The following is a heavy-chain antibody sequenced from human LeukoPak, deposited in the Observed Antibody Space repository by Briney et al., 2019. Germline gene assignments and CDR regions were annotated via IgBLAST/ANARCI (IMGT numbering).Heavy chain of an antibody. D-gene: IGHD4-17*01. CDR3: ARQGNGDLYYFDY. CDR1: GASISSSY. Sequence: SETLSLTCPVSGASISSSYWSWIRQPPGKGLEWIGYIDHSGSSDYNPSLKSRVTMSVDTSKNQFSLKLSSVTAADTAMYYCARQGNGDLYYFDYWGQGTLVTVSS. CDR2: IDHSGSS. V-gene: IGHV4-59*08. J-gene: IGHJ4*02.